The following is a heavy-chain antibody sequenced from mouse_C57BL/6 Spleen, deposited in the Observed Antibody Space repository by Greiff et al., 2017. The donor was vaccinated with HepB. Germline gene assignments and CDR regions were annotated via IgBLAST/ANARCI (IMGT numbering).Heavy chain of an antibody. J-gene: IGHJ2*01. CDR1: GYTFTGYW. CDR3: ARRAYYYASMGY. D-gene: IGHD1-1*01. Sequence: QVQLQQSGAELLKPGASVKLSCKATGYTFTGYWIEWVKQRPGHGLEWIGEILPGSGSTNYNEKFKGKATFTADTSTNTAYMQLSILTTEDSANYYCARRAYYYASMGYWGQGTTLTVSS. V-gene: IGHV1-9*01. CDR2: ILPGSGST.